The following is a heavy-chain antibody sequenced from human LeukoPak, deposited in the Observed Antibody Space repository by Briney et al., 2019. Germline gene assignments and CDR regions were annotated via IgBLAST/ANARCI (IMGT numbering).Heavy chain of an antibody. V-gene: IGHV1-8*01. J-gene: IGHJ4*02. Sequence: ASVKVSCKASGYTFTSYDINWVRQAPGQGLEWMGWMNPNSGNTGYAQKFQGRVTMTRNTSISTAYMELSSLRSEDTAVYYCAREYCSSTSCYDYWGQGTLVTVSS. D-gene: IGHD2-2*01. CDR2: MNPNSGNT. CDR1: GYTFTSYD. CDR3: AREYCSSTSCYDY.